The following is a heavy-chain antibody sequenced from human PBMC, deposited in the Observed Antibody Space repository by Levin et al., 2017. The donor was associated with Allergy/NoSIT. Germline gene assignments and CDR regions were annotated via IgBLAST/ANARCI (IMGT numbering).Heavy chain of an antibody. D-gene: IGHD6-13*01. CDR2: ISYDGDKK. CDR3: ARENWSIAAVGHFDY. Sequence: GGSLRLSCAASGFTFRSYAVHWVRQAPGKGLEWVAVISYDGDKKFYADSVKGRFTISRDNSKNTLYLQMNSLRAEDTAVYYCARENWSIAAVGHFDYWGQGTLVTVSS. J-gene: IGHJ4*02. CDR1: GFTFRSYA. V-gene: IGHV3-30*04.